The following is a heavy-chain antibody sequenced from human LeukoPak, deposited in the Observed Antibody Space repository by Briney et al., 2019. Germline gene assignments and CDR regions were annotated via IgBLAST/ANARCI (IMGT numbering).Heavy chain of an antibody. CDR1: GFTFTSSA. D-gene: IGHD6-19*01. CDR3: AAEGVTSGAVAGTGAFDI. CDR2: IVVGSGNT. J-gene: IGHJ3*02. Sequence: ASVKVSCKASGFTFTSSAVQWVRQACGQRLEWIGWIVVGSGNTNYAQKFQERVTITRDMSTSTAYMELSSLRSEDTAVYYCAAEGVTSGAVAGTGAFDIWGQGTMVTVSS. V-gene: IGHV1-58*01.